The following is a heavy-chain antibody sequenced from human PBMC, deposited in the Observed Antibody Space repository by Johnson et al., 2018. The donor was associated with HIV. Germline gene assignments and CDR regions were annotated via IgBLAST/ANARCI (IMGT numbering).Heavy chain of an antibody. CDR3: ARGTIYYDSSGNQGGNAFDI. CDR2: INWNGGRT. D-gene: IGHD3-22*01. CDR1: GFTFDNYV. V-gene: IGHV3-20*04. J-gene: IGHJ3*02. Sequence: VQLLESGGGVVRPGGSLRLSCATSGFTFDNYVMNWVRQAPGKGLEWVSDINWNGGRTGYADSVKGRFTISRDNAKKSLYLQMNSLRVEDTALYYCARGTIYYDSSGNQGGNAFDIWGQGTMVTVSS.